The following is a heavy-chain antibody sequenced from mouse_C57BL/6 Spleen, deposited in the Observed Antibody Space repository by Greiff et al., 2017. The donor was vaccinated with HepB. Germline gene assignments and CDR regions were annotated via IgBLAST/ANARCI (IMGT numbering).Heavy chain of an antibody. J-gene: IGHJ4*01. CDR3: ARWRVTTVPSYAMDY. Sequence: VQLQQSGPELVKPGASVKISCKASGYSFTGYYMNWVKQSPEKSLEWIGEINPSTGGTTYNQKFQAKATLTVDKSSSTAYMQLKSLTSEDSAVYYCARWRVTTVPSYAMDYWGQGTSVTVSS. V-gene: IGHV1-42*01. CDR1: GYSFTGYY. D-gene: IGHD1-1*01. CDR2: INPSTGGT.